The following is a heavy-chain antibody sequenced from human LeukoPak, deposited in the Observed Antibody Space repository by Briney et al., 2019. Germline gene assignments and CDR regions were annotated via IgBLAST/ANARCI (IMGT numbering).Heavy chain of an antibody. CDR3: ARVRGIAAATPGY. D-gene: IGHD6-13*01. CDR2: ISSSSSYI. Sequence: GGSLRLSCAASGFTFSSYSMNWVRQAPGKGLEWVSSISSSSSYIYYADSVKGRFTISRDNAKNSLYLQMNRLRAEDTAVYYCARVRGIAAATPGYWGQGTLVTVSS. CDR1: GFTFSSYS. V-gene: IGHV3-21*01. J-gene: IGHJ4*02.